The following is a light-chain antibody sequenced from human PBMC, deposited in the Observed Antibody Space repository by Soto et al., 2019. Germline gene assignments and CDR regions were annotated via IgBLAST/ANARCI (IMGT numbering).Light chain of an antibody. CDR1: SSDVGGYNY. Sequence: ALTQPASVSGSPGQSITISCTGTSSDVGGYNYVSWYQHHPGKAPKLIIYDVSNRPSGVSTRFSGSKSDNTASLTISGLQPEDEADYHCSSYTTSNTRQIVFGTGTRSPS. CDR3: SSYTTSNTRQIV. V-gene: IGLV2-14*03. CDR2: DVS. J-gene: IGLJ1*01.